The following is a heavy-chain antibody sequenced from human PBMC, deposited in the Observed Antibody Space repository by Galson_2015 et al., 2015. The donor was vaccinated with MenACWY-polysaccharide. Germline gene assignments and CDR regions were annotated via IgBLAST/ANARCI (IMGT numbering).Heavy chain of an antibody. V-gene: IGHV3-33*01. CDR2: IQYDAVYK. CDR1: TVTFRGSG. CDR3: AREGSRIVFHAFDT. Sequence: SLRLSCAASTVTFRGSGMHWVRQAPGKGLEWVAVIQYDAVYKHYLDSVKGRFSVSRDNSKSTLYLEMNNLRAEDTALYYCAREGSRIVFHAFDTCGQGTMVIVSS. J-gene: IGHJ3*02. D-gene: IGHD3-10*02.